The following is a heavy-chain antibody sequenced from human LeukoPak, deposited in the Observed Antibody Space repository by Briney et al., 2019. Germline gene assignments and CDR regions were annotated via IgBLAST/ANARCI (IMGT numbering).Heavy chain of an antibody. CDR3: ARGAAGGPFDF. CDR1: GGTFSSST. J-gene: IGHJ4*02. CDR2: IIPFFGSA. D-gene: IGHD6-25*01. Sequence: SVKVSCKASGGTFSSSTISWVRQAPGQGLEWMGGIIPFFGSANYAQSFQDRLTITADESTSTAYMELSGLRSEDTAVYYCARGAAGGPFDFGGQGTLVPVSS. V-gene: IGHV1-69*13.